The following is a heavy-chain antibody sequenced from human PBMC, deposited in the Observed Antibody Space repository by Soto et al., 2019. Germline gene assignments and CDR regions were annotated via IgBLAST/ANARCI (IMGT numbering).Heavy chain of an antibody. Sequence: QVQLQESGPGLVKPSETLSLTCTVSGGSISSYYWSWIRQPPGKGLEWIGYIYYSGSTNYNPPLKTRSPISVDTSNNQFALKLSSVPAGDTGVYYCASLGAAGYYYDYWGQGTLVPVSS. CDR1: GGSISSYY. D-gene: IGHD6-13*01. CDR2: IYYSGST. J-gene: IGHJ4*02. V-gene: IGHV4-59*01. CDR3: ASLGAAGYYYDY.